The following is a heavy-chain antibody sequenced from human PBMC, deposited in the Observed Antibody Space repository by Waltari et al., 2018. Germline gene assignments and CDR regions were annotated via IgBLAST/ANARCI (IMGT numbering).Heavy chain of an antibody. CDR3: TTDQGDSYTFYSFDY. V-gene: IGHV3-15*01. D-gene: IGHD3-16*02. Sequence: EVQLVESGGGLVNPGGSLRLSCAASGFTFSNTWMDWVRQAPGKGLELIARIKTQSDGGGATYYAAPVTGRFTVSRDDSNNMLYLQMGSLKTEDTAMYYCTTDQGDSYTFYSFDYWGQGTLVTVSS. CDR1: GFTFSNTW. J-gene: IGHJ4*02. CDR2: IKTQSDGGGAT.